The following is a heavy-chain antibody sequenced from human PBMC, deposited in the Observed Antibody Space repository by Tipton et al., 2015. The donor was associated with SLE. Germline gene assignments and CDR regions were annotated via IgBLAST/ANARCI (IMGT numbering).Heavy chain of an antibody. CDR3: ATGGVAGRAEYFQH. V-gene: IGHV1-18*01. CDR2: ISVNNGNT. Sequence: QVQLVQSGAEVKKPGASVKVSCKASGYTFTTYGISWVRQAPGQGLEWIGWISVNNGNTKYAQKFQDRVTMTTDTSTSAAYMELRSLRSDDTAVYYCATGGVAGRAEYFQHWGQGTLVTVSS. J-gene: IGHJ1*01. D-gene: IGHD3-16*01. CDR1: GYTFTTYG.